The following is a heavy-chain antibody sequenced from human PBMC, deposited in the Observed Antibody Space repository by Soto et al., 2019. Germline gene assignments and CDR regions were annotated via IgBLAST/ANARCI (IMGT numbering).Heavy chain of an antibody. V-gene: IGHV2-70*04. D-gene: IGHD6-13*01. CDR2: IDWDDAK. J-gene: IGHJ4*02. CDR1: GFSLSTSGMR. Sequence: SGPTLVNPTQTLTLTCTFSGFSLSTSGMRVSWIRQPPGKALEWLARIDWDDAKYYRTSLETRLTISKDTSKNQVVLTLPNMDPVDTATYYCARTETGGYSPYWGQGTLVTVSS. CDR3: ARTETGGYSPY.